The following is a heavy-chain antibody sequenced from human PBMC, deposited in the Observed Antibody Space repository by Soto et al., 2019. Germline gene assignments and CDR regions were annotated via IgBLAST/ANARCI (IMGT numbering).Heavy chain of an antibody. Sequence: QLQLQESGPGLVKPSETLSLTCTVSGGSISSSSYYWGWIRQPPGKGLEWIGSIYYSGSTYYNPSLKSRVTISVDTSKNQFSLKLSSVTAADTAVYYCASLLSMTTAYYFDYWGQGTLVTVSS. CDR1: GGSISSSSYY. V-gene: IGHV4-39*01. D-gene: IGHD4-4*01. CDR3: ASLLSMTTAYYFDY. CDR2: IYYSGST. J-gene: IGHJ4*02.